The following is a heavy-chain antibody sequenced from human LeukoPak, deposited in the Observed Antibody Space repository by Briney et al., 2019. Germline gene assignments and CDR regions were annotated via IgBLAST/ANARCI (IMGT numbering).Heavy chain of an antibody. CDR3: ARDFEHCSGGSCNSGGNYYYYMDV. D-gene: IGHD2-15*01. CDR2: VNPSGDSS. Sequence: GASMKVSCKASGYTFTSYHIHWVRQAPGQGLEWMAIVNPSGDSSRYAQKFQGRVTMTRDTSTNTVYMELSSLRSEDTAVYYCARDFEHCSGGSCNSGGNYYYYMDVWGKGTTVTISS. CDR1: GYTFTSYH. J-gene: IGHJ6*03. V-gene: IGHV1-46*01.